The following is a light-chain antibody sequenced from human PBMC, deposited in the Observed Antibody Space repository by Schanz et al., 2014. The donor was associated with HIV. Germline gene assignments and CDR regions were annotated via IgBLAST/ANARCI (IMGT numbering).Light chain of an antibody. CDR2: KAS. Sequence: DIQMTQSPSTLSASVGDRVTITCRASQSISNWLAWYQQKSGKAPKPLIFKASTLQSGVPSRFSGSGSGTEFTLTISSLQPDDFATYYCQQYSNYPYTFGQGTKLEIK. J-gene: IGKJ2*01. CDR1: QSISNW. CDR3: QQYSNYPYT. V-gene: IGKV1-5*03.